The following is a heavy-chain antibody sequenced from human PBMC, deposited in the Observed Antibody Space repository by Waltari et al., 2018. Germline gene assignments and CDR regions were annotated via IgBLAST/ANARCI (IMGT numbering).Heavy chain of an antibody. D-gene: IGHD3-3*01. J-gene: IGHJ4*02. V-gene: IGHV3-33*01. CDR3: ARGSLYYDFWSGYALDY. CDR2: IWYDGSNK. CDR1: GFTFSSYG. Sequence: QVQLVESGGGVVQPGRSLRLSCAASGFTFSSYGMHWVRPAPGKGLEWVAVIWYDGSNKYYADSVKGRFTISRDNSKNTLYLQMNSLRAEDTAVYYCARGSLYYDFWSGYALDYWGQGTLVTVSS.